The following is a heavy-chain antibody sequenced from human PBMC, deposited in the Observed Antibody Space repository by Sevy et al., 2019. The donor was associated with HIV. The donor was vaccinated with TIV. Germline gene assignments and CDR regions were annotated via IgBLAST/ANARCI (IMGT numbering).Heavy chain of an antibody. CDR1: GYTFTGYY. CDR3: ASLFWSGYYTGGANNWFDP. D-gene: IGHD3-3*01. CDR2: INPNSGGT. J-gene: IGHJ5*02. V-gene: IGHV1-2*06. Sequence: ASVKVSCKASGYTFTGYYMHWVRQAPGQGLEWMGRINPNSGGTNYAQKVQGRVTMTRDTSISTAYMEQSRLRSDETAVYYCASLFWSGYYTGGANNWFDPWGQGTLVTVSS.